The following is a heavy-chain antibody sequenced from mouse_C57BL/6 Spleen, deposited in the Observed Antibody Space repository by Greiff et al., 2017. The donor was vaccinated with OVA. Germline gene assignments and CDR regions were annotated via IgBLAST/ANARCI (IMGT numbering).Heavy chain of an antibody. Sequence: EVKLVESGGGLVQPGGSMKLSCAASGFTFSDAWMDWVRQSPETGLEWVAEIRNKANNHATYYAESVKGRFTISRDDSKNSVYLQMNSLRAEDTGIYYCTTTVVAKPFDYWGQGTTLTVSS. V-gene: IGHV6-6*01. CDR1: GFTFSDAW. J-gene: IGHJ2*01. CDR2: IRNKANNHAT. D-gene: IGHD1-1*01. CDR3: TTTVVAKPFDY.